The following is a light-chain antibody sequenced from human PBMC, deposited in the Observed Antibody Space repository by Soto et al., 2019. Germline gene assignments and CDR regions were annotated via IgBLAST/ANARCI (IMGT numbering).Light chain of an antibody. V-gene: IGKV3-20*01. J-gene: IGKJ4*01. CDR2: GAS. Sequence: IGLTHSPGTLSLSPGDRATLSCRASHSMSNSNLAWYQHKPGQAPRLLIYGASNRATGIPDRFSGSGSGTDFILTINRLEPEDFAVYYCQEFASNFGGGTMVDIK. CDR1: HSMSNSN. CDR3: QEFASN.